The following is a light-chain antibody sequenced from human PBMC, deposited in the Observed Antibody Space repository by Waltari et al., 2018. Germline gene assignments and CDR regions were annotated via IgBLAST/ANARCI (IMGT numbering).Light chain of an antibody. CDR3: QQYNSYSLT. J-gene: IGKJ4*01. Sequence: DIQMTQSPSTLSASVGDRFTITCRASQSISSWLAWYQQKPGKAPKLLIYDASSLESGVPSRFSGSASGTEFTLTISSLQPDDFATYYCQQYNSYSLTFGGGTKVEIK. CDR1: QSISSW. CDR2: DAS. V-gene: IGKV1-5*01.